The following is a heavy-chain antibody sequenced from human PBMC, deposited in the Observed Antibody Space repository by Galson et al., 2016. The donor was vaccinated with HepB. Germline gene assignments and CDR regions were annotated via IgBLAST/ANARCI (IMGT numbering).Heavy chain of an antibody. D-gene: IGHD3-22*01. CDR2: IYPGDSDT. J-gene: IGHJ4*02. CDR3: ARHPKYYDTTGYLY. CDR1: GYTFTNYW. V-gene: IGHV5-51*01. Sequence: QSGAEVKKPGESLKISCKASGYTFTNYWIGWVRQMPGKGLEWMGIIYPGDSDTRYSPSFQGQVTISADKSIATAYLQWSSLEASDTAIYYFARHPKYYDTTGYLYWGQGTLVTVSS.